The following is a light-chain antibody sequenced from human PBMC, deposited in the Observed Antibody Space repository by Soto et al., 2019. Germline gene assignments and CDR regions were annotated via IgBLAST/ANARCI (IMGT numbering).Light chain of an antibody. Sequence: QSALTQPASVSGSPGQSITISCTGTSSDVGGYNYVSWYQQHPGKAPQLMIYDVSNRPSGVSNRFSGSKSGNTASLTISGLQAEDEADYYCSSYTSTSTHVVFGGGTMLTVL. CDR2: DVS. CDR3: SSYTSTSTHVV. CDR1: SSDVGGYNY. V-gene: IGLV2-14*01. J-gene: IGLJ2*01.